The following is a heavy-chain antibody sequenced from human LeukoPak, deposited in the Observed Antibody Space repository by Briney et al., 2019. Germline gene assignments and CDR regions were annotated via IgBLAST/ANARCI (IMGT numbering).Heavy chain of an antibody. CDR1: GGSISSYY. CDR3: ARGGFGWFDP. V-gene: IGHV4-59*08. D-gene: IGHD3-10*01. Sequence: SETLSLTCTVSGGSISSYYWSWIRQPPGKGLEWIGYIYYSGSTNCNPSLKSRVTISVDTSMNQSSLKLSSVTAADTAVYYCARGGFGWFDPWGQGTLVTVSS. CDR2: IYYSGST. J-gene: IGHJ5*02.